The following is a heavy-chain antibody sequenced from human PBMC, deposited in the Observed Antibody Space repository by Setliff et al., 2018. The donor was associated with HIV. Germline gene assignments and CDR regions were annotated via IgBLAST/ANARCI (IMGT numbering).Heavy chain of an antibody. D-gene: IGHD3-16*01. CDR3: ATLGEIPDDY. Sequence: ASVKVSCKASGYTFTDYYMHRVQQAPGKGLEWMGRVDPEDGETIYAEKFQGRVTITADTSTDTAYMELSSLRSEDTAVYYCATLGEIPDDYWGQGTLVTVSS. CDR1: GYTFTDYY. J-gene: IGHJ4*02. V-gene: IGHV1-69-2*01. CDR2: VDPEDGET.